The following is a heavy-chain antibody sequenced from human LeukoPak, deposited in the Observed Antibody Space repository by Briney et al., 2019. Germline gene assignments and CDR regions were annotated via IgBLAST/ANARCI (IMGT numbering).Heavy chain of an antibody. D-gene: IGHD2-2*01. V-gene: IGHV3-30*18. CDR2: ISYDGSNK. CDR1: GFTFSSYG. Sequence: GGSLRLSCAASGFTFSSYGIHWVRQAPGKGLEWVAVISYDGSNKYYADSVRGRFTISRDNSKNTLYLQMNSLRAEDTAVYYCAKDIVVVPAAIGYYYYYGMDVWAQGTTVTVSS. CDR3: AKDIVVVPAAIGYYYYYGMDV. J-gene: IGHJ6*02.